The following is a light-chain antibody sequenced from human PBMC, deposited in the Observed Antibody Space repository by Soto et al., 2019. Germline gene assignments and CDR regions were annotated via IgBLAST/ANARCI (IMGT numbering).Light chain of an antibody. CDR3: QHYGSSPLT. J-gene: IGKJ4*02. CDR2: GAS. V-gene: IGKV3-20*01. Sequence: IALTPSPYTLSVSPWETAPLSCRASQLIKPVYSGWSQQKPGPSPRLLISGASPRATCIPARFSCSGSGTEFTLTISSRHSDDFAVYYCQHYGSSPLTCGGGT. CDR1: QLIKPVY.